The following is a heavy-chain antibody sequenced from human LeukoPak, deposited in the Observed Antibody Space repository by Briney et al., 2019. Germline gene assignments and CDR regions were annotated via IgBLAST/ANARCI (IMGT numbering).Heavy chain of an antibody. J-gene: IGHJ4*02. D-gene: IGHD4-23*01. CDR1: GFTFSSYA. CDR3: AKGYYGGTDFDY. V-gene: IGHV3-30-3*01. Sequence: PGRSLRLSCAASGFTFSSYAMHWVRQAPGKGLEWVAVISYDGSNKYYADSVKGRFTISRDNSKNTLYLQMNSLRAEDTAVYYCAKGYYGGTDFDYWGQGTLVTVSS. CDR2: ISYDGSNK.